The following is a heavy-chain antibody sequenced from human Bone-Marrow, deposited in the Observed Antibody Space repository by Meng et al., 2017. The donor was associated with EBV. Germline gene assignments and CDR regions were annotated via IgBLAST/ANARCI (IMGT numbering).Heavy chain of an antibody. D-gene: IGHD1-20*01. CDR3: ARGGNWKFDY. CDR2: ISSSSSYI. Sequence: EVQLVESGGGLVTPGGSLRLSCAASGFTFSSYSMNWVRQVPGKGLEWVSSISSSSSYIYYADSVKGRFTISRDNAKNSLYLQMNSLRAEDTAVYYCARGGNWKFDYWGQGTLGTVAS. J-gene: IGHJ4*02. V-gene: IGHV3-21*01. CDR1: GFTFSSYS.